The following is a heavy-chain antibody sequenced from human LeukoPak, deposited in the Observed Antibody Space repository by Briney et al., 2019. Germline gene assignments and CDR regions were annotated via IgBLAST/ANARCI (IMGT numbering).Heavy chain of an antibody. J-gene: IGHJ4*02. CDR3: ATEYYGSVSYYDY. Sequence: TGGSLRLSCAASGFTFNTYIMNWVRQAPGKGLEWVSYISSRTGTIYYADSVKGRFTISRDNAKNSLYLQMNSLRAEDTAVYYCATEYYGSVSYYDYWGQGTLVTVSS. CDR2: ISSRTGTI. D-gene: IGHD3-10*01. V-gene: IGHV3-48*04. CDR1: GFTFNTYI.